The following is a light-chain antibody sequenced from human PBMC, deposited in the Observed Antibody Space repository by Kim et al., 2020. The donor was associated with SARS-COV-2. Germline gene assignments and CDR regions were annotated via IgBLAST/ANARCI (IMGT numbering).Light chain of an antibody. CDR3: AAWDDSLSGPV. J-gene: IGLJ3*02. Sequence: QWSTVSCSVSSSNIGSNYIYWYQHLPAAAPTLLIYRNNPRPSGVPDRFSVSKSGTSASLAISGLRSEDEADYYCAAWDDSLSGPVFGGGTQLTVL. CDR2: RNN. CDR1: SSNIGSNY. V-gene: IGLV1-47*01.